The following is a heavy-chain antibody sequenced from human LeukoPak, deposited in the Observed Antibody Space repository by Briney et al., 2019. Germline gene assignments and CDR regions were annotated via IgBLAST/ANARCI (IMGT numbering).Heavy chain of an antibody. CDR3: ARGPDSSGYYPFDY. V-gene: IGHV1-2*02. D-gene: IGHD3-22*01. Sequence: ASVKVSCKASGYTFTGYYMHWVRQAPGQGIEWMGWINPNSGGTNYAQTYQGRVTVTRATSITTAYMELSRLRSDDTAVYYCARGPDSSGYYPFDYWGQGTLVTVSS. CDR2: INPNSGGT. J-gene: IGHJ4*02. CDR1: GYTFTGYY.